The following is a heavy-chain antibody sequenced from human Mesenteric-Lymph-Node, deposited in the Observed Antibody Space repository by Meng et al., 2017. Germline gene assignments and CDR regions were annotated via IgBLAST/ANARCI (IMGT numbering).Heavy chain of an antibody. CDR2: ISGSGGST. Sequence: GESLKISCAASGFTFSSHAMSWVRQAPGKGLEWVSAISGSGGSTYYADSVKGRFTISRDNSKNTLYLHMNSLRAEDTAVYYCARGLGPTSSRRLDYWGQGTLVTVSS. J-gene: IGHJ4*02. V-gene: IGHV3-23*01. D-gene: IGHD1-26*01. CDR3: ARGLGPTSSRRLDY. CDR1: GFTFSSHA.